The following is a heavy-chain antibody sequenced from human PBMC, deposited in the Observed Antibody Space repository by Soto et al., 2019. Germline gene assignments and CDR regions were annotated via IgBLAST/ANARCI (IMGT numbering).Heavy chain of an antibody. Sequence: QVQLVQSGAEEKKPGASVKVSCKASGYTFTTYAMHWVRQAPGQRLEWMGWLNAGNSNTKYSQKFQGRVTITRDTSASTAYRERSSLRSEDTAGYYCARDRGLTIDYWGQGTLVTVSS. D-gene: IGHD3-10*01. CDR1: GYTFTTYA. CDR3: ARDRGLTIDY. CDR2: LNAGNSNT. V-gene: IGHV1-3*05. J-gene: IGHJ4*02.